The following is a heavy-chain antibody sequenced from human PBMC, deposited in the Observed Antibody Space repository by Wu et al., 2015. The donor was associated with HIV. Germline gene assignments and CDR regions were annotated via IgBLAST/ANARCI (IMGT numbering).Heavy chain of an antibody. V-gene: IGHV1-8*01. D-gene: IGHD2-15*01. CDR1: GYTFTSYD. CDR3: TRVVAGGGYFYYYYGMDV. Sequence: QVQLLQSGGEVKKPGASVKVSCKASGYTFTSYDINWVRQATGQGLEWMGWMNPKTGNTGYAQKFQGRVTMTRNTSITTAYMELSSLRSEDTAVYYCTRVVAGGGYFYYYYGMDVWGQGTTVTVSS. CDR2: MNPKTGNT. J-gene: IGHJ6*02.